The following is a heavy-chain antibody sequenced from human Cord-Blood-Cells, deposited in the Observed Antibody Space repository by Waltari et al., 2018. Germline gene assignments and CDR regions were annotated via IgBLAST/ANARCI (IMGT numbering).Heavy chain of an antibody. J-gene: IGHJ1*01. CDR2: IYSGGST. Sequence: EVQLVASGGGLVQPGGSLRPSCAALGFTLRSKHHSSVRQAPGKGLEWVSIIYSGGSTYYTDSVKGRFTISRDNSKNTLYLQMNSLRAEDTAVYYCARGEYSSSHIQHWGQGTLVTVSS. V-gene: IGHV3-66*01. D-gene: IGHD6-6*01. CDR3: ARGEYSSSHIQH. CDR1: GFTLRSKH.